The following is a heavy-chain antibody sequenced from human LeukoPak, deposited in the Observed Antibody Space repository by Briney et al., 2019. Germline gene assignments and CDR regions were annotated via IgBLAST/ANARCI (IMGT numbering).Heavy chain of an antibody. CDR3: ARFFMDIVAVVAAMGYYGMDV. J-gene: IGHJ6*02. D-gene: IGHD2-15*01. CDR2: ISSSGSTI. V-gene: IGHV3-11*04. Sequence: PGGSLRLSCAASGFTFSDYYMSWIRQAPGKGLEWVSYISSSGSTIYYADSVKGRFTISRDNAKNSLYLQMNSLRAEDTAVYYCARFFMDIVAVVAAMGYYGMDVWGQGTTVTVSS. CDR1: GFTFSDYY.